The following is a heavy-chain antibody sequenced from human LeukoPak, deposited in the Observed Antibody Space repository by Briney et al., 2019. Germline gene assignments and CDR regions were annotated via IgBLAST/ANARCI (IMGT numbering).Heavy chain of an antibody. D-gene: IGHD2-21*02. Sequence: GESLKISCQGSGYSFTNYWITWVRQMPGKGLEWMGSIDPSDSYTNYSPSFQGHVTISADKSISTAYLQWNTLEASDTAMYFCARPRCGGDSEFDFWGQGTLVTVSS. V-gene: IGHV5-10-1*01. J-gene: IGHJ4*02. CDR1: GYSFTNYW. CDR2: IDPSDSYT. CDR3: ARPRCGGDSEFDF.